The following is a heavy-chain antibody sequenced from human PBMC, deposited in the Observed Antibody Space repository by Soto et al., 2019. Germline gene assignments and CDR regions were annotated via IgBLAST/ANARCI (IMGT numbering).Heavy chain of an antibody. CDR3: ARVDYYDDYGGHYFDY. J-gene: IGHJ4*02. Sequence: KASETLSLTCTVSGASVTAGGYYWSWIRQHPGKVLEWIGFIYFIGSPSYNPSLKSRITMSLDTSKNQFSLNLTAVTAADTAVYFCARVDYYDDYGGHYFDYWGQGILVTVSS. CDR2: IYFIGSP. V-gene: IGHV4-31*03. CDR1: GASVTAGGYY. D-gene: IGHD3-22*01.